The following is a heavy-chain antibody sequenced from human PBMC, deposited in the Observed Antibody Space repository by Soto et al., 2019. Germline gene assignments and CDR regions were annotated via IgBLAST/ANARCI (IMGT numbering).Heavy chain of an antibody. V-gene: IGHV4-61*01. CDR1: SGSVGRGSYY. J-gene: IGHJ6*02. Sequence: TCTVSSGSVGRGSYYWSWIRQPPGKGLEWIGYIYYSGSTNYNPSLKSRVTISIDTSKNQFSLKLSSVTAADTAVYYCARWGGFCISTSCYNYYYGMDVWGQGTTVTVSS. D-gene: IGHD2-2*02. CDR2: IYYSGST. CDR3: ARWGGFCISTSCYNYYYGMDV.